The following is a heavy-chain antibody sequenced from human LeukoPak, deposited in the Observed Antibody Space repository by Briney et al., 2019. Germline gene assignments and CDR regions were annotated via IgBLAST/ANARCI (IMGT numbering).Heavy chain of an antibody. CDR2: IYTSGST. V-gene: IGHV4-4*07. Sequence: SETLSLTCTVSGGSISSYYWSWIRQPAGKGLEWIGRIYTSGSTNYNPSLKSRVTISVDKSKNQFSLKLSSVTAADTAVCYCARDLEYSSSSPFDYWGQGTLVTVSS. J-gene: IGHJ4*02. CDR3: ARDLEYSSSSPFDY. CDR1: GGSISSYY. D-gene: IGHD6-6*01.